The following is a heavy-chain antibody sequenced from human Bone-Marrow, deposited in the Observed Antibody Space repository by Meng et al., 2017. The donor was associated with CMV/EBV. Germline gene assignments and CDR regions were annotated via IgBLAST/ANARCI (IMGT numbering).Heavy chain of an antibody. CDR3: ARDRSGGGYGEYFQH. CDR2: ISGSGGST. D-gene: IGHD3-16*01. J-gene: IGHJ1*01. CDR1: GFTFSSYA. V-gene: IGHV3-23*01. Sequence: GGSLRLSCAASGFTFSSYAMRWVRQAPGKGLEWVSAISGSGGSTYYADSVKGRFTISRDNAKNSLYLQMNSLRAEDTAVYYCARDRSGGGYGEYFQHWGQGTLVTVSS.